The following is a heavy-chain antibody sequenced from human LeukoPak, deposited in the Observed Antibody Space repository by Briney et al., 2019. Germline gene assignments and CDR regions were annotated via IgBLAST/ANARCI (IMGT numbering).Heavy chain of an antibody. Sequence: PGGSLRLSCAGSGFTFSSYEMNWVRQAPGKGLEWVSYINSGSSTIYYAPSVKGRFTISRDNARNSLYLQMNSLRVEDTAVYYCARDPYSGTYGNTYYYYMDVWGKGTTVTISS. V-gene: IGHV3-48*03. J-gene: IGHJ6*03. CDR3: ARDPYSGTYGNTYYYYMDV. CDR2: INSGSSTI. D-gene: IGHD1-26*01. CDR1: GFTFSSYE.